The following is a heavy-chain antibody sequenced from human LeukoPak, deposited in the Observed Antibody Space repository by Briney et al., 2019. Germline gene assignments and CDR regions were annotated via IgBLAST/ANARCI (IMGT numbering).Heavy chain of an antibody. CDR3: ARHRYSSAWSVVDY. D-gene: IGHD6-19*01. J-gene: IGHJ4*02. CDR1: GGSISTYS. Sequence: SETLSLNCTVSGGSISTYSWGWLRQPPGKGLEWIGHIYYSGSTNYNPCLKSRVTISVHTSKNQFSLKLTAVTAADTAVYYCARHRYSSAWSVVDYWGQGNLVTVSS. V-gene: IGHV4-59*08. CDR2: IYYSGST.